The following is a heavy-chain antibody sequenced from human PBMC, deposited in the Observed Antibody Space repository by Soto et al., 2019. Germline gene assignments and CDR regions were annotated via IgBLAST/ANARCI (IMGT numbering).Heavy chain of an antibody. J-gene: IGHJ5*02. CDR2: IHSGGNA. D-gene: IGHD2-21*01. CDR1: GLTVSNND. CDR3: AKVVVAVAAWFDP. Sequence: SLRLSCVASGLTVSNNDMTWVRQAPGKGLEWVSVIHSGGNAYYADSVKGRFTISRDNSKNTLYLQMNTLRAEDTAVYYCAKVVVAVAAWFDPWGQGTLVTVSS. V-gene: IGHV3-66*01.